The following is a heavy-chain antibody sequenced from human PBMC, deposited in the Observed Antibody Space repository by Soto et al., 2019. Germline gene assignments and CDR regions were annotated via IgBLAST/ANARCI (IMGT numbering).Heavy chain of an antibody. D-gene: IGHD2-15*01. CDR2: IRGFSPYT. J-gene: IGHJ6*02. V-gene: IGHV3-21*01. CDR1: GFTFRTYT. Sequence: EVQLVESGGGLVKPGGSLRLSCVASGFTFRTYTMNWVRQAPGMGLEWVSGIRGFSPYTFYAESVKGRFTISRDNAKNSLYLQMNSLGVEDTAVYYCARDRGYDAHDYYYNAMDVWGQGTTVTVSS. CDR3: ARDRGYDAHDYYYNAMDV.